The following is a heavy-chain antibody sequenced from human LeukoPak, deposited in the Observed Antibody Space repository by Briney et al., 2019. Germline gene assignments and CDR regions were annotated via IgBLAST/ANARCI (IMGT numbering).Heavy chain of an antibody. CDR1: GFTFSSYG. CDR2: IWYDGSNK. V-gene: IGHV3-33*01. CDR3: AREAAVAGKGGFDY. Sequence: GGSLRLSCAASGFTFSSYGIHWVRQAPGKGLEWVAVIWYDGSNKYYADSVRGRFTISRDNSKNTLYLQVNSLRAEDTAVYYCAREAAVAGKGGFDYWGQGTLVSVSS. J-gene: IGHJ4*02. D-gene: IGHD6-19*01.